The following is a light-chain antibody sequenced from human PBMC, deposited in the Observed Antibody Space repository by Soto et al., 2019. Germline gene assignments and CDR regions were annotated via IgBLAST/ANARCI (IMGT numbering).Light chain of an antibody. CDR3: SSYTSSSTRV. Sequence: QSALTQPASVSGSPGQSITISCTATSSDVGGYNYVSWYQQNPGKAPKLMIYDVNNRPSGVSYRFSGSKSGNTASLTISGLQAEDEADYYCSSYTSSSTRVFGTGTKVTVL. CDR2: DVN. V-gene: IGLV2-14*01. J-gene: IGLJ1*01. CDR1: SSDVGGYNY.